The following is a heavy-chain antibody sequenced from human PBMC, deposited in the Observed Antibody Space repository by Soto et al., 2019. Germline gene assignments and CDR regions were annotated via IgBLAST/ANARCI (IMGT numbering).Heavy chain of an antibody. V-gene: IGHV4-39*01. CDR3: ARHLKSTGWLDY. D-gene: IGHD2-8*02. CDR1: GGSISSGGYY. CDR2: IYYSGST. J-gene: IGHJ4*02. Sequence: SETLSLTCTVSGGSISSGGYYWSWIRQHPGKGLEGIGSIYYSGSTYYNSSLKSRVTISVDTSKNQFSLKLDSVSAADTAIYYCARHLKSTGWLDYWGQGTLVTV.